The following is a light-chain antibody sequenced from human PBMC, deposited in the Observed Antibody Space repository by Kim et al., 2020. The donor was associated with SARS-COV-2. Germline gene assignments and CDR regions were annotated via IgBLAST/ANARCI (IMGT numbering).Light chain of an antibody. CDR1: QSVTTTY. CDR3: QHTWT. Sequence: ETVLTQSPGTLSLSPGERATLSCRASQSVTTTYLAWYQQKPGQAPRLLAYGASNRAPGVPRRFTGGGSGTDFTLTISRLEPEDFAVYYCQHTWTFGQGTKADIK. J-gene: IGKJ1*01. V-gene: IGKV3-20*01. CDR2: GAS.